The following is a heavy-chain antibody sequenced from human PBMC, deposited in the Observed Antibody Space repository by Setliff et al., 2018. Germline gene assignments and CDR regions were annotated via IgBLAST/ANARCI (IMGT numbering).Heavy chain of an antibody. J-gene: IGHJ4*02. Sequence: TLSLTCTVSGGPINTGNYYWSWFRQPAGKGLEWIGQIFSKGSTNTNPSLMSRVTISMDTSKNQFSLRLTSMTAADTGVYYCARSIAAAATKFWGQGTAVTVS. CDR2: IFSKGST. CDR3: ARSIAAAATKF. CDR1: GGPINTGNYY. D-gene: IGHD6-25*01. V-gene: IGHV4-61*09.